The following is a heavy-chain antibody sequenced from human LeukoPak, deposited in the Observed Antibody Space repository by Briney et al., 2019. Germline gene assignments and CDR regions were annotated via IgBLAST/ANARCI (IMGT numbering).Heavy chain of an antibody. CDR1: GFNFRNAW. Sequence: GGSLRLSCTASGFNFRNAWMCWVRQAPGKGLEWVAYISSNSITIKYADSVKGRFTISRDNAKRSVFLQMNSLRDDDTAVYYCARSGNYYDTSGLSHWGQGTLVSVSS. CDR3: ARSGNYYDTSGLSH. J-gene: IGHJ4*02. CDR2: ISSNSITI. D-gene: IGHD3-22*01. V-gene: IGHV3-48*02.